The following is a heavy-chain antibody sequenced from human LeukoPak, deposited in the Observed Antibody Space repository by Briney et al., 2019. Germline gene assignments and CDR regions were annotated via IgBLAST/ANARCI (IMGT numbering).Heavy chain of an antibody. CDR3: ARTVVPAAIPPYYYYYMDV. CDR2: IYYSGST. Sequence: KPSATLSLTCTVSGGSISSSSYYWGWIRQPPGKGLEWIGSIYYSGSTYYNPSLKSRFTISVDTSKNQFSLKLSSVTAADTAVYYCARTVVPAAIPPYYYYYMDVWGKGTTVTVSS. CDR1: GGSISSSSYY. J-gene: IGHJ6*03. V-gene: IGHV4-39*01. D-gene: IGHD2-2*02.